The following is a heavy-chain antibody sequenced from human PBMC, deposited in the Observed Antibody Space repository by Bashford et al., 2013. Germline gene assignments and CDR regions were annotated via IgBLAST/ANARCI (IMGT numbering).Heavy chain of an antibody. V-gene: IGHV5-51*01. CDR2: IYPDDSNT. Sequence: WVRQMPGKGLEWMGVIYPDDSNTRYSPSFRGQVTISADKSISTAYLQWSTLKASDTAMYYCARLGEMAAVGLDYWGLGTLVTVSS. CDR3: ARLGEMAAVGLDY. J-gene: IGHJ4*02. D-gene: IGHD5-24*01.